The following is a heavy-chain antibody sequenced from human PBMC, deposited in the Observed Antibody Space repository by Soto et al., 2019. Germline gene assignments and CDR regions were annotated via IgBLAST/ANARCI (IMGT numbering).Heavy chain of an antibody. V-gene: IGHV3-23*01. J-gene: IGHJ4*02. Sequence: EVQLLESGGGLVQPAGSLRLSCVASGHTFHSYAMSWVRQAPGKGLEWVSGISGRGGSTYYADSVRGRFTISIEDSKNTLYLQMNRLRAEDTAVYYCAKVSRGIGVVPAAVNWGQGTLVTVSS. CDR2: ISGRGGST. CDR1: GHTFHSYA. D-gene: IGHD2-2*01. CDR3: AKVSRGIGVVPAAVN.